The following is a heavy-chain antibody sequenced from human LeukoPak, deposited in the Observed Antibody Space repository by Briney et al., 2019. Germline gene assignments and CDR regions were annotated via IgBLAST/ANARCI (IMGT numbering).Heavy chain of an antibody. J-gene: IGHJ6*03. V-gene: IGHV1-69*05. Sequence: ASVKVSCKASGGTFSSYAISWVRQAPGQGLEWMGRIIPIFGTANYAQKFQGRVTITTDESTSTAYMELSSLRSEDTAVYYCARGLKLELRSYYYMDVWGKGTTVTVSS. D-gene: IGHD1-7*01. CDR1: GGTFSSYA. CDR2: IIPIFGTA. CDR3: ARGLKLELRSYYYMDV.